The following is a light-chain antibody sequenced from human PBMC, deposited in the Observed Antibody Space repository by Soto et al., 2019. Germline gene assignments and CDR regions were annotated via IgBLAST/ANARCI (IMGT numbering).Light chain of an antibody. CDR2: RTN. CDR1: SSNIGSNS. CDR3: AAWDDSLSVL. V-gene: IGLV1-47*01. Sequence: QSVLTQPPSASGTPGQRVTISCSGSSSNIGSNSVYWYQQFPGTAPKLLIYRTNQRPSGVPDRFSGSKSDTSASLAISGLRSEDEADYYCAAWDDSLSVLFGGGTKLTVL. J-gene: IGLJ2*01.